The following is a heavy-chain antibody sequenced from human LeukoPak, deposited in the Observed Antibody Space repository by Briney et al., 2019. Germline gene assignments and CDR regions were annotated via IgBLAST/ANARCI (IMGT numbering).Heavy chain of an antibody. CDR1: GYTFTSYG. J-gene: IGHJ6*03. CDR2: ISAYNGNT. Sequence: GASVKVSCKASGYTFTSYGISWVRQAPGQGLEWMGWISAYNGNTNYAQKLQGRVTMTTDTSTSTAYMELRSLRSDDTAVYYCARVRHAYPHFYSYGRISGHPAPTQTYYYYYYMDVWGKGTSVTVSS. V-gene: IGHV1-18*01. CDR3: ARVRHAYPHFYSYGRISGHPAPTQTYYYYYYMDV. D-gene: IGHD5-18*01.